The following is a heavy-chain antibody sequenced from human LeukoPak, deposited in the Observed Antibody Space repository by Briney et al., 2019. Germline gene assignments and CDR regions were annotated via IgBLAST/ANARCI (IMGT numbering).Heavy chain of an antibody. CDR2: IIPIFGTA. CDR1: GGTFSSYA. CDR3: ARAPVYDSSGYYPTFDY. V-gene: IGHV1-69*05. Sequence: SVKVSCKASGGTFSSYAISWVRQAPGQGLEWMGRIIPIFGTANYAQKFQGRVTITTDESTSTANMELSSLRSEDTAVYYCARAPVYDSSGYYPTFDYWGQGTLVTVSS. D-gene: IGHD3-22*01. J-gene: IGHJ4*02.